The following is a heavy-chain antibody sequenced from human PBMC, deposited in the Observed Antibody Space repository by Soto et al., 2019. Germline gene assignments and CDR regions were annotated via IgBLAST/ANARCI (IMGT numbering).Heavy chain of an antibody. V-gene: IGHV2-5*02. D-gene: IGHD1-26*01. CDR3: AHAYGGRSLY. J-gene: IGHJ4*02. CDR2: IYWDDIK. CDR1: GFSLTTDRVG. Sequence: QITLKESGPTLVKPTQTLTLTCTFSGFSLTTDRVGVGWIRQPPGEALEWLAVIYWDDIKTYRPSLESSLTNTKDTSKNQVALTMTNMDSLDTATYYCAHAYGGRSLYWGQGTLVTVSS.